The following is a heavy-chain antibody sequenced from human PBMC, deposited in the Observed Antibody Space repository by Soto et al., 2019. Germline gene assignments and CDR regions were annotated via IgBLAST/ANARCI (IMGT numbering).Heavy chain of an antibody. CDR1: DGSINSDY. V-gene: IGHV4-59*01. Sequence: QVRLQESGPGLVKPSETLSLTCTVSDGSINSDYWSWIRQPPGKGLEWIGYIFYTGSTNYNPSLKSRVTISLDKSKNHFSLKLTSVTAADTAVYYCARGYYYYYIDVWGRGTPVTVSS. J-gene: IGHJ6*03. CDR3: ARGYYYYYIDV. CDR2: IFYTGST.